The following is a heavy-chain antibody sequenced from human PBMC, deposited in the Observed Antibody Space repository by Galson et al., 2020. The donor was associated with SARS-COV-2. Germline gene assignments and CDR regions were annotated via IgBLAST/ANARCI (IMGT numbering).Heavy chain of an antibody. V-gene: IGHV3-7*01. CDR1: GFSFSNYW. D-gene: IGHD3-10*02. CDR3: TRRRLFGDRRYGFDI. J-gene: IGHJ3*02. CDR2: IKQDGSEK. Sequence: GGSLRISCAASGFSFSNYWMNWFRQGPGKGLEWVANIKQDGSEKYYKDSVRGRFTISRDNAKNSLYLQMNSLRAEDTAVYYCTRRRLFGDRRYGFDIWGQGTVVTVSS.